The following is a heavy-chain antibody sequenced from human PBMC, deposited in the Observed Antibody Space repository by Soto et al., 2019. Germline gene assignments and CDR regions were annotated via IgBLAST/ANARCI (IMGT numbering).Heavy chain of an antibody. CDR1: GGSIISDC. V-gene: IGHV4-59*01. D-gene: IGHD5-12*01. CDR2: ISYSGST. CDR3: ARVLSGSSLFDY. J-gene: IGHJ4*02. Sequence: RAETLSLTCTVSGGSIISDCWSWIRQPPGKGLEWIGYISYSGSTNYNPSLKSLVTISVDTSKNQFSLNLSSVTAADTAVYHCARVLSGSSLFDYWRQGTLVTVSS.